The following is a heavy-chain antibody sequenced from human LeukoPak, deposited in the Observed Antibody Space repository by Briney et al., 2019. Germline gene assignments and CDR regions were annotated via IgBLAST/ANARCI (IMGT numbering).Heavy chain of an antibody. J-gene: IGHJ4*02. CDR2: LSGSGITT. V-gene: IGHV3-23*01. CDR3: AKQAVPPNFDY. CDR1: GFTFSNSA. D-gene: IGHD2-2*01. Sequence: GGSLRLSCAASGFTFSNSAMSWVRQAPGKGLEWVSTLSGSGITTYYADSVKGRFTISRDNSKNTLYLQMNSLRAEDTAVYYCAKQAVPPNFDYWGQGTLVTVSS.